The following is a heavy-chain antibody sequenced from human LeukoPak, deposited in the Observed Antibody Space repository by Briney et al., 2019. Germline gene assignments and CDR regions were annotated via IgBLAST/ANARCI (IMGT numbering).Heavy chain of an antibody. J-gene: IGHJ4*02. D-gene: IGHD3-10*01. V-gene: IGHV3-48*01. CDR2: SSSGSSTI. CDR3: ARMSSGSYLFDY. Sequence: GGSLRLSCAASGFAFSSYSMNWVRQAPGKGLEWLSYSSSGSSTIYYADSVKGRFIISKDNAKNSLYLQMNSLRAEDTAVYYCARMSSGSYLFDYWGQGTLVTVSS. CDR1: GFAFSSYS.